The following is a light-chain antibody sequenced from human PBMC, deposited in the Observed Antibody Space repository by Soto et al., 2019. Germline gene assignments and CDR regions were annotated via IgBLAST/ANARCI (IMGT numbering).Light chain of an antibody. V-gene: IGKV1-39*01. CDR1: QSISSY. Sequence: DIQMTQSPSSLSASVGDRVTITCRASQSISSYLNWYQQKPGKAPKLLIYAASSLQSGVPSRFSGSGSGTDFHLTISSLQPEDFATYYCQQSYSTPTFGQGTKVDIK. J-gene: IGKJ1*01. CDR2: AAS. CDR3: QQSYSTPT.